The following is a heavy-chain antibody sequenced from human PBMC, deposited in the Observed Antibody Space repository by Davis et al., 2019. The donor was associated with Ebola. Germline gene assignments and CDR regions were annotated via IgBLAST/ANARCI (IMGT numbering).Heavy chain of an antibody. V-gene: IGHV3-21*01. D-gene: IGHD4-17*01. CDR1: GFTFSSYS. J-gene: IGHJ6*02. Sequence: GSLRLSCAASGFTFSSYSMNWVRQAPGKGLEWVSSISSRNSYIHYADSVKGRFTISRDNAKNSLYLQMNSLGAEDTAVYYCARLSGDPKLVYYYYGMDVWGQGTTVTVSS. CDR3: ARLSGDPKLVYYYYGMDV. CDR2: ISSRNSYI.